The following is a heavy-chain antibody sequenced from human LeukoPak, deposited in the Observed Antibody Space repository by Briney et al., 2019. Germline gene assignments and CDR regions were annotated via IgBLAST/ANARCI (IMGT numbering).Heavy chain of an antibody. CDR3: ARGDRTVGFDY. D-gene: IGHD4-11*01. CDR2: IIPILGIA. CDR1: GYTFTSYD. J-gene: IGHJ4*02. V-gene: IGHV1-69*04. Sequence: ASVKVSCKASGYTFTSYDINWVRQAPGQGLEWMGRIIPILGIANYAQKFQGRVTITADKSTSTAYMELSSLRSEDTAVYYCARGDRTVGFDYWGQGTLVTVSS.